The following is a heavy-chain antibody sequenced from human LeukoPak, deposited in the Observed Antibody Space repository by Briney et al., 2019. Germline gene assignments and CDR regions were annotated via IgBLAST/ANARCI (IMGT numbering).Heavy chain of an antibody. CDR3: ARLGRAYYYYYYMDV. V-gene: IGHV3-21*01. CDR2: ISSTSSYI. Sequence: GGSLRLSCAASGFTFSSYTMNWVRQAPGKGLEWVSSISSTSSYIYYADSVKGRFTISRDNAKNSLYLQMNSLRADDTAVYYCARLGRAYYYYYYMDVWGKGTTVTVSS. CDR1: GFTFSSYT. J-gene: IGHJ6*03.